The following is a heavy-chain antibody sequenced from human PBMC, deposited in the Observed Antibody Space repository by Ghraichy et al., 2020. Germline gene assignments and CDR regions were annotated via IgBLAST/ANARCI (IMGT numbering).Heavy chain of an antibody. CDR1: GFTFSDYY. V-gene: IGHV3-11*01. J-gene: IGHJ4*02. Sequence: GGSLRLSCTASGFTFSDYYMSWIRQTPGKGLEWISYISNTGNTIYYADSVKGRFTVSRDNARKSLYLQMNSLRAEDTAVYYCAREDNDFWSGNTFDNWGQGTLVTVSS. D-gene: IGHD3-3*01. CDR2: ISNTGNTI. CDR3: AREDNDFWSGNTFDN.